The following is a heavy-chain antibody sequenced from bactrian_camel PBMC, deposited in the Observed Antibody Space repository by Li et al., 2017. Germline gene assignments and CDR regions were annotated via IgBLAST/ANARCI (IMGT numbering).Heavy chain of an antibody. V-gene: IGHV3-3*01. CDR3: AAALWPCTQVLAANY. Sequence: VQLVESGGGSVQAGGSLRPSCTASGYTDSRKCMGWFRQHQGKEREGLAAVGSWDGSLYYADSVKGRFTISQDNAKNTLSLQMNSLKPEDTAMYFCAAALWPCTQVLAANYWGQGTQVTVS. D-gene: IGHD3*01. CDR1: GYTDSRKC. J-gene: IGHJ4*01. CDR2: VGSWDGSL.